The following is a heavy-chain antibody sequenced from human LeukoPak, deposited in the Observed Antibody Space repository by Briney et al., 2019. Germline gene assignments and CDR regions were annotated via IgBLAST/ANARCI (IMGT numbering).Heavy chain of an antibody. CDR2: FGTRSTSI. CDR1: GFTFSGYN. CDR3: AREVSEGFDF. Sequence: GGSLRLSCTASGFTFSGYNMNWIRQAPGKGLEWVSSFGTRSTSIYHAGSVKGRFAISRDNAKNSLYLQMNSLRAEDTALYYCAREVSEGFDFWGQGTLVTVSS. J-gene: IGHJ4*02. D-gene: IGHD3-22*01. V-gene: IGHV3-21*01.